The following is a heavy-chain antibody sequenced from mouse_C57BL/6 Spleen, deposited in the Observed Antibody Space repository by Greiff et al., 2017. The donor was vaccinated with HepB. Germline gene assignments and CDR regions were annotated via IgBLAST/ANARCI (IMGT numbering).Heavy chain of an antibody. CDR2: IDPSDSYT. J-gene: IGHJ1*03. D-gene: IGHD2-4*01. CDR1: GYTFTSYW. CDR3: ARRGSYYDYDVYFDG. V-gene: IGHV1-69*01. Sequence: QVQLQQPGAELVMPGASVKLSCKASGYTFTSYWMHWVKQRPGQGLEWIGEIDPSDSYTNYNQKFKGKSTLTVDKSSSTAYMQLSSLTSEDSAVYYGARRGSYYDYDVYFDGWGTGTTVTVAS.